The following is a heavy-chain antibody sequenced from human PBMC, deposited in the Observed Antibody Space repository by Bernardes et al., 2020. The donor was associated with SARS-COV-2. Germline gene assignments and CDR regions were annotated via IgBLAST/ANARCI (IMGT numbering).Heavy chain of an antibody. CDR2: ISGNNGNT. D-gene: IGHD2-2*01. CDR1: GYTFSDYG. V-gene: IGHV1-18*01. J-gene: IGHJ4*02. CDR3: ARGRPTIVVVSVPKKTESLCDH. Sequence: ASVKVSCKASGYTFSDYGISWVRQAPGQGLEWMGWISGNNGNTNYAENLQDRVTMTTDTSTSTAYMELRTLTSDDTAVYFCARGRPTIVVVSVPKKTESLCDHWGQGTLVTVSS.